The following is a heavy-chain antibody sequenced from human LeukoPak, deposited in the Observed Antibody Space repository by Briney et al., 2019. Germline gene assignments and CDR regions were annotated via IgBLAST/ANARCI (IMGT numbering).Heavy chain of an antibody. CDR3: ARGGAVAFSFDY. CDR1: GFTFSNYA. CDR2: ISGSGGTT. Sequence: GGSLRFSCAASGFTFSNYAMTWVRQAPGKGLEWVSAISGSGGTTHYADSVKGRFTISRDNSKNTLSLQMNSLRAEDTAVYYCARGGAVAFSFDYWGQGTLVTVSS. D-gene: IGHD6-19*01. V-gene: IGHV3-23*01. J-gene: IGHJ4*02.